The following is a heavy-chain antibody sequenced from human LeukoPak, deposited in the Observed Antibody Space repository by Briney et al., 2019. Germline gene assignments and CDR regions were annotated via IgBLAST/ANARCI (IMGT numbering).Heavy chain of an antibody. J-gene: IGHJ4*02. CDR3: ARGFRGDNFDY. V-gene: IGHV4-39*07. CDR2: MYHSGST. D-gene: IGHD7-27*01. CDR1: GGSISISSNS. Sequence: PSETLSLTCTVSGGSISISSNSWGWFRQPPGKGLEWIGTMYHSGSTNYNPSLKSRVTISVDTSKNQFSLELSSVTAADTAVYFCARGFRGDNFDYWGQGTLVTVSS.